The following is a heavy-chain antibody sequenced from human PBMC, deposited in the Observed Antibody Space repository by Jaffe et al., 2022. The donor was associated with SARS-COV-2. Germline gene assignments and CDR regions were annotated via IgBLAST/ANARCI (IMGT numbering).Heavy chain of an antibody. J-gene: IGHJ3*02. CDR3: STFLAQGPRGLYSSSRVHAFDI. Sequence: QVQLVQSGAEVKKPGSSVKVSCKASGGTFSSYAISWVRQAPGQGLEWMGGIIPIFGTANYAQKFQGRVTITADESTSTAYMELSSLRSEDTAVYYCSTFLAQGPRGLYSSSRVHAFDIWGQGTMVTVSS. D-gene: IGHD6-6*01. CDR1: GGTFSSYA. V-gene: IGHV1-69*01. CDR2: IIPIFGTA.